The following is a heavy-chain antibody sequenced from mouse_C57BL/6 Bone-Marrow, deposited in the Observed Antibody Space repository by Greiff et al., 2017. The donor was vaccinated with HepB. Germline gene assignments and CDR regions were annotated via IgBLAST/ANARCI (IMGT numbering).Heavy chain of an antibody. J-gene: IGHJ2*01. CDR2: ISDGGSYT. D-gene: IGHD1-1*01. CDR1: GFTFSSYA. Sequence: EVKLVESGGGLVKPGGSLKLSCAASGFTFSSYAMSWVRQTPEKRLEWVATISDGGSYTYYPDNVKGRFTISRDNAKNNRYLQMSHLKSEDTAMYYCAMDYYGNGDYWGQGTTLTVSS. CDR3: AMDYYGNGDY. V-gene: IGHV5-4*03.